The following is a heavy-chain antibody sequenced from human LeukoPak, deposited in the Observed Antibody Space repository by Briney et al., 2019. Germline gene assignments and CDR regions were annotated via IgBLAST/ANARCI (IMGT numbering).Heavy chain of an antibody. CDR3: ARRGYCSSTSCYEYWFDP. CDR1: GGSIISSSYY. J-gene: IGHJ5*02. CDR2: IYYSGST. D-gene: IGHD2-2*01. V-gene: IGHV4-39*01. Sequence: SETLSLTCTVSGGSIISSSYYWGWIRQPPGKGLEWIGIIYYSGSTYYNPSLKSRLTISVDTSKDQFSLKLSSVTATDTAVYYSARRGYCSSTSCYEYWFDPWGQGTLVTVSS.